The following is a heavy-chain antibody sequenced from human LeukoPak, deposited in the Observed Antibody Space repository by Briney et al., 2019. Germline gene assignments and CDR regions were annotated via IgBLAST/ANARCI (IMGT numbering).Heavy chain of an antibody. J-gene: IGHJ4*02. D-gene: IGHD4-23*01. V-gene: IGHV3-7*01. CDR3: ARVRGRTVITLPDY. Sequence: GGSLRLSCAASGFTFSNYAMSWVRQAPGKGLEWVANKKQDGSEKYYVDSVKGRFTISRDNAKNSLYLQMNSLRAEDTAVYYCARVRGRTVITLPDYWGQGTLVTVSS. CDR2: KKQDGSEK. CDR1: GFTFSNYA.